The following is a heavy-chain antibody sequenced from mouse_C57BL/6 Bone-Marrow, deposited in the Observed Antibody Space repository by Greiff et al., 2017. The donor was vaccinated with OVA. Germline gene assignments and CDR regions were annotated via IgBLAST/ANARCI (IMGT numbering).Heavy chain of an antibody. D-gene: IGHD1-1*01. V-gene: IGHV1-81*01. CDR3: ARRTFYYGSSYTFYYFDY. CDR1: GYTFTSYG. J-gene: IGHJ2*01. CDR2: IYPRSGNT. Sequence: LVESGAELARPGASVKLSCKASGYTFTSYGISWVKQRTGQGLEWIGEIYPRSGNTYYNEKFKGKATLTADKSSSTAYMELRSLTSEDSAVYFCARRTFYYGSSYTFYYFDYWGQGTTLTVSS.